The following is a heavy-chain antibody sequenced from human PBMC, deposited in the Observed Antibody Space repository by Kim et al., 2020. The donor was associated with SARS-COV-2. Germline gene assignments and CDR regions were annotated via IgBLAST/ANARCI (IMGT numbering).Heavy chain of an antibody. CDR3: AGGNNKAS. D-gene: IGHD5-18*01. J-gene: IGHJ4*02. CDR1: GGSISSTNW. CDR2: VYHSGST. Sequence: SETLSLTCAVSGGSISSTNWWSWVRQPPGKGLEWIGEVYHSGSTHYNAALRSRVTISVDKSKNQFSLNLSSVTAADTAVYYCAGGNNKASWGQGTLVTVSS. V-gene: IGHV4-4*02.